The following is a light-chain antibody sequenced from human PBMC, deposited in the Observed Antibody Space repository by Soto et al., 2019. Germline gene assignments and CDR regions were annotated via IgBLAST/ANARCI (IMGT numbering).Light chain of an antibody. CDR2: DVS. V-gene: IGLV2-14*01. J-gene: IGLJ1*01. CDR1: SSDVGGYNY. CDR3: SSYTTSNTRQIV. Sequence: LTQPASVSWDSGQSITISCTGTSSDVGGYNYVSWYQQHPGKAPKFMIYDVSNRPSGVSNRFSGSKSGNTASLTISGLQAEDEADYYCSSYTTSNTRQIVFGTGTKVTVL.